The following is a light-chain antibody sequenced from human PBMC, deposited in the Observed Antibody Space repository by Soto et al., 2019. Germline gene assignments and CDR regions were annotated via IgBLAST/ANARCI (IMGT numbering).Light chain of an antibody. CDR2: DAS. CDR3: QQRNYWPIT. Sequence: EIVLTQSPATLSLSPVEGVTLSFRASQSVGSYLAWYQQKLGQAPRLLIYDASKRATGIPARFSGSGSGTVFTLTINSLEPEDFAVYYCQQRNYWPITFGQGTRLEIK. J-gene: IGKJ5*01. V-gene: IGKV3-11*01. CDR1: QSVGSY.